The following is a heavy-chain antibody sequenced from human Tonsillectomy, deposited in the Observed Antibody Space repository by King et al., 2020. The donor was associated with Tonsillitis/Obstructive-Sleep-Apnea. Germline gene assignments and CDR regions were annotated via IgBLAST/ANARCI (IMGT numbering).Heavy chain of an antibody. Sequence: LQLQESGPGLVKPSETLTLTCTVSGGSISTANYYWGWIRQPPGKGLEWIANIYYSGSTYYNPSLKSRVTVSVDTSKNQFSLNLSSLTAADTAVYYCGRLWVPLPLLYSRNWFFSLWGRAPPFTVSS. J-gene: IGHJ2*01. CDR2: IYYSGST. CDR1: GGSISTANYY. V-gene: IGHV4-39*01. CDR3: GRLWVPLPLLYSRNWFFSL. D-gene: IGHD2-2*02.